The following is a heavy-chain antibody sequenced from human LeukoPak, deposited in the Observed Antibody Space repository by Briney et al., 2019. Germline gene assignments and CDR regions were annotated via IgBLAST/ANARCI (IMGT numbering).Heavy chain of an antibody. V-gene: IGHV3-23*01. Sequence: GSLRLSCAASGFTFSNYDMSWIRQAPGKGLEWVSAISGSGGSTYYADSVKGRFTISRDNSKNTLYLQMNSLRAEDTAVYYFASSPYTYCYDSSGRGPPYDYWGQGTLVTVSS. D-gene: IGHD3-22*01. CDR3: ASSPYTYCYDSSGRGPPYDY. CDR1: GFTFSNYD. J-gene: IGHJ4*02. CDR2: ISGSGGST.